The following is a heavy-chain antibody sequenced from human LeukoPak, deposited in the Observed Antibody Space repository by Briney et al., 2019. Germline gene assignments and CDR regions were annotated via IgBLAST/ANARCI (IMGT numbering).Heavy chain of an antibody. V-gene: IGHV3-53*01. J-gene: IGHJ4*02. D-gene: IGHD3-10*01. Sequence: PGGSLRLSCAASGFTVSSNYMSWVRQAPGKGLEWVSVIYSGGSTFYADSVKGQFTISRDNSKNTLYLQMNSLRAEDTAVYYCAKRASGSGTSLYYFDYWGQGTLVTVSS. CDR1: GFTVSSNY. CDR2: IYSGGST. CDR3: AKRASGSGTSLYYFDY.